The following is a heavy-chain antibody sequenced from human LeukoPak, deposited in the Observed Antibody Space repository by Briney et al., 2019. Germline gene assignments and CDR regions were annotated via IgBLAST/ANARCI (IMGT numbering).Heavy chain of an antibody. J-gene: IGHJ6*03. Sequence: GGSLRLSCAASGFTFSSYSMNWVRQAPGKGLEWVSSISSSSSYIYYADSVKGRFTISRDNAKNSLYLQMNSLRAEDTAVYYCARGPESGWANYYYYYMDVWGKGTTVTVSS. CDR2: ISSSSSYI. CDR1: GFTFSSYS. CDR3: ARGPESGWANYYYYYMDV. V-gene: IGHV3-21*01. D-gene: IGHD6-19*01.